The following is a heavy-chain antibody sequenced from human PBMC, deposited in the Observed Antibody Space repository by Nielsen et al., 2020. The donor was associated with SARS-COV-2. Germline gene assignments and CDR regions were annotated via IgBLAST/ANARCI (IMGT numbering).Heavy chain of an antibody. Sequence: SETLSLTCSVSGGSISSGSYYWGWIRQPPGKGLEWIGSIYYSGSTYYNPSLKSRVTISVDTSKNQFSLKLSSVTAADTAVYYCARGTLDSRFDPWGQGTLVTVSS. CDR3: ARGTLDSRFDP. V-gene: IGHV4-39*07. CDR2: IYYSGST. D-gene: IGHD2-2*03. CDR1: GGSISSGSYY. J-gene: IGHJ5*02.